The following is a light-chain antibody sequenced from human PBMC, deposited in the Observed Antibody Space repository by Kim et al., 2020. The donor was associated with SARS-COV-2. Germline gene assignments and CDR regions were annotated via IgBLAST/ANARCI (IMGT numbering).Light chain of an antibody. CDR2: NKN. CDR1: Y. V-gene: IGLV3-19*01. Sequence: YSTWYQQKPGQAPILVMYNKNDRPSGIPDRFSGSSSGNRASLTITAAQAEDEADYYCSSRDSSGTHLAVFGGGTKVTVL. CDR3: SSRDSSGTHLAV. J-gene: IGLJ2*01.